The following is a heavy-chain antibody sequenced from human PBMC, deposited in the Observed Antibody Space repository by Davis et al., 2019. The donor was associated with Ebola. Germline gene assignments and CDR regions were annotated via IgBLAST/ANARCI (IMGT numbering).Heavy chain of an antibody. CDR2: ISGSGGST. D-gene: IGHD1-26*01. CDR3: AKDRGSGGYFGVGDY. CDR1: GFTFSSYA. J-gene: IGHJ4*02. Sequence: GESLKISCAASGFTFSSYAMSWVRQAPGKGLEWVSAISGSGGSTYYADSVKGRFTISRDNSKNTLYLQMNSLRAEDTAVYYCAKDRGSGGYFGVGDYWGQGTLVTVSS. V-gene: IGHV3-23*01.